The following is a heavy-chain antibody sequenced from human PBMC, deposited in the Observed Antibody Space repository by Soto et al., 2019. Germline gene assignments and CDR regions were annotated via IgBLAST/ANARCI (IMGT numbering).Heavy chain of an antibody. CDR1: GYTFRSDG. J-gene: IGHJ4*02. CDR2: ISGYNGKT. CDR3: ARDDGQTVVDY. Sequence: QVELVQSGAEVKKPGASVKVSCKASGYTFRSDGISWVRQAPGQGLEWMGWISGYNGKTNYAQSFQDRLTMSTDTSASTAYMELRSLTSDDTAVYYWARDDGQTVVDYWGQGTLVTVSS. V-gene: IGHV1-18*01.